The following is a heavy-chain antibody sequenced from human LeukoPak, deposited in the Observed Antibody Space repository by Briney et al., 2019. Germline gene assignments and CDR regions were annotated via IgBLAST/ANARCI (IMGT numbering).Heavy chain of an antibody. D-gene: IGHD4-17*01. J-gene: IGHJ5*02. V-gene: IGHV4-38-2*02. CDR3: AREIVTTYNWFDP. CDR1: GYSISSGYY. CDR2: IYHSGST. Sequence: SETLSLTCTVSGYSISSGYYWGWIRQPPGKGLDWIGSIYHSGSTYYNPSLKSRVTISVDTSKNQCSLKRSSVTAADTAVYYCAREIVTTYNWFDPWGQGTLVTVSS.